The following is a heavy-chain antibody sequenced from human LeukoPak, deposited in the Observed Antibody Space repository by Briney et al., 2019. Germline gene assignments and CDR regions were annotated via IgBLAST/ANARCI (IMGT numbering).Heavy chain of an antibody. CDR2: IYYSGIT. J-gene: IGHJ6*03. Sequence: PSETLSLTCTVSGCSISSSSYYWGWIRQPPGKGLEWIGSIYYSGITYYNPSLKSRVTISVDTSKNQSSLKLSSVTAADTAVYYCARLGIAVAVGYMDVWGKGTTVTVSS. V-gene: IGHV4-39*01. D-gene: IGHD6-19*01. CDR1: GCSISSSSYY. CDR3: ARLGIAVAVGYMDV.